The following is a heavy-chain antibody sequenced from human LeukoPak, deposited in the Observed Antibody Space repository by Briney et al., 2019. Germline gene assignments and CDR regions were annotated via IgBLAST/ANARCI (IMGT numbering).Heavy chain of an antibody. CDR1: GYSFTSHG. CDR2: ISTYNGNT. CDR3: ARLSKYDFWSGYSYYFDY. Sequence: ASVKVSCKASGYSFTSHGISWVRQAPGQGLEWMGWISTYNGNTNYAQKLQGRVTMTTDTSTSTAYMELRSLRSDDTAVYYCARLSKYDFWSGYSYYFDYWGQGTLVTVSS. D-gene: IGHD3-3*01. J-gene: IGHJ4*02. V-gene: IGHV1-18*01.